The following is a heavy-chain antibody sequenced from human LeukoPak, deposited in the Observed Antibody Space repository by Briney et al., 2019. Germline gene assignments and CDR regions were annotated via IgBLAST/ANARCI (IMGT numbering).Heavy chain of an antibody. CDR3: AEIIADDGFDY. CDR1: GGSFSGYY. CDR2: INHSGST. Sequence: SETLSLTCAVYGGSFSGYYWSWIRQPPGKGLEWIGEINHSGSTNYNPSLKSRVTISVDTSKKQFSLKLTSVTAADTAVYYCAEIIADDGFDYWGQGTLVTVSS. D-gene: IGHD2-21*01. V-gene: IGHV4-34*01. J-gene: IGHJ4*02.